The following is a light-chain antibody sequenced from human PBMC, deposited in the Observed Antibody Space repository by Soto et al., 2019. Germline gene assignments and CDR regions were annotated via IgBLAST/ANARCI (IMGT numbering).Light chain of an antibody. CDR3: QQYYSYPTWT. V-gene: IGKV1-39*01. CDR1: QSISSY. Sequence: DIQMTQSPSSLSASVGDRVTITCRASQSISSYLNWYQQKPGKAPKLLIYAASSLQSGVPSRFSGSGSGTDFTLTISSLQPEDFATYYCQQYYSYPTWTFGQGTKVEIK. J-gene: IGKJ1*01. CDR2: AAS.